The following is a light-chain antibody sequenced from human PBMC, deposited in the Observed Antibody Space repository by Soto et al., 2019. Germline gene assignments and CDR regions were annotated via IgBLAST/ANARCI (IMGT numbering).Light chain of an antibody. CDR2: DAS. V-gene: IGKV3-11*01. CDR1: QSVGSH. Sequence: EVVLTQSPATLSSSLGERATLSCTASQSVGSHLAWYQQKPGQPPRLLIYDASNRPTGIPARFSGSGSGTDFTLSISSLEPEDFAVSYCQQRDTWPVTFGGGTKVEFK. J-gene: IGKJ4*01. CDR3: QQRDTWPVT.